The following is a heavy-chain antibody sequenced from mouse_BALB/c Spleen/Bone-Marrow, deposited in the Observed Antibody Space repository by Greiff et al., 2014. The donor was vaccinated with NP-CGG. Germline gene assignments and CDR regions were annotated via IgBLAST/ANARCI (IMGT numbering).Heavy chain of an antibody. J-gene: IGHJ4*01. CDR1: GFNIKDTY. D-gene: IGHD2-10*01. Sequence: DVQLQESGAELVKPGASVKLSCTASGFNIKDTYIHWVNQRPEQGLEWIGRIDPANGFAKYDPKFQGKATITADTSSSTAYLHLSSLTSEDTAVYYCARAYYGNYPYVMDYWGQGTSVTVSS. V-gene: IGHV14-3*02. CDR3: ARAYYGNYPYVMDY. CDR2: IDPANGFA.